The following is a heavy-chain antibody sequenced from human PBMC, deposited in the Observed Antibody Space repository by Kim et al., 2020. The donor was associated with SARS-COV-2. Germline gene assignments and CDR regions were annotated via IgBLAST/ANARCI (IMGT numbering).Heavy chain of an antibody. CDR2: IIPIFGTA. V-gene: IGHV1-69*13. CDR3: ASLTAMVNLGVYYGMDV. CDR1: GGTFSSYA. Sequence: SVKVSCKASGGTFSSYAISWVRQAPGQGLEWMGGIIPIFGTANYAQKFQGRVTITADESTSTAYMELSSLRSEDTAVYYCASLTAMVNLGVYYGMDVWGQGTTVTVSS. J-gene: IGHJ6*02. D-gene: IGHD5-18*01.